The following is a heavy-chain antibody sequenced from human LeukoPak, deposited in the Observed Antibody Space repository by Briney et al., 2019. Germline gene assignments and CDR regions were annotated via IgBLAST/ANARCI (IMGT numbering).Heavy chain of an antibody. CDR3: AVGVYYFDY. J-gene: IGHJ4*02. CDR1: GFTFSSYW. Sequence: QSGGSLRLPYAASGFTFSSYWMSWVRQAPGKGLEWVANIKQDGSEKYYVDSVKGRFTISRDNAKNSLCLQMNSLRAEDTAVYYCAVGVYYFDYWGQGTLVTVSS. V-gene: IGHV3-7*02. CDR2: IKQDGSEK. D-gene: IGHD3-10*01.